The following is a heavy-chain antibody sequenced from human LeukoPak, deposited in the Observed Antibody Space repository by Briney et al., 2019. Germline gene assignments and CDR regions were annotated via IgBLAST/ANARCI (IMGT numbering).Heavy chain of an antibody. CDR3: AKDHYWSIDY. V-gene: IGHV3-74*01. Sequence: GGSLRLSCAASGFDFSSNWVHWVRHAPGQGLVWVSRIKGDGISTNYADSVKGRFTISRDIAKNTLYLQMNSLRAEDTGVYYCAKDHYWSIDYWGRGTLATVSS. D-gene: IGHD3-3*01. CDR2: IKGDGIST. J-gene: IGHJ4*02. CDR1: GFDFSSNW.